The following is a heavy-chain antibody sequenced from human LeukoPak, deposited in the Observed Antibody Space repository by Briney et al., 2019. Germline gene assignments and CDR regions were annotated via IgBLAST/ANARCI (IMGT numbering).Heavy chain of an antibody. J-gene: IGHJ3*02. Sequence: ASVKVSCKASGYIFTSYFMHWVRQAPGQGLEWMGLINPSGGSTRYAQKFQGRVTMTRDMSTSTVYMELSSLRSEDTAVYYCARGIWFGEPDAFDIWGQGTMVTVSS. CDR2: INPSGGST. CDR1: GYIFTSYF. V-gene: IGHV1-46*01. D-gene: IGHD3-10*01. CDR3: ARGIWFGEPDAFDI.